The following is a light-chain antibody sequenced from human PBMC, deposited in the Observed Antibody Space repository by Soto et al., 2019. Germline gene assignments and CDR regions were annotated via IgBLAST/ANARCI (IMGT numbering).Light chain of an antibody. CDR1: SGDIGSYNR. J-gene: IGLJ1*01. CDR2: EAT. V-gene: IGLV2-14*01. CDR3: SSYTNINTGACV. Sequence: QSVLTHPASVSGSPGQSITISCTGTSGDIGSYNRVSWYQQHPGKAPKLIIYEATDRPSGVSNRFSGSKSGNTASLTISGLQAEDEAEYYCSSYTNINTGACVFGTGTKVTVL.